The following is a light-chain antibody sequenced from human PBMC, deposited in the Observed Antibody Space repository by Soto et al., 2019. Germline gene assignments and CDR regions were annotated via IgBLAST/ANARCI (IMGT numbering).Light chain of an antibody. CDR1: SGHSSYA. J-gene: IGLJ1*01. V-gene: IGLV4-69*01. CDR2: LNSDGSH. CDR3: QTWGTALYV. Sequence: QPVLTQSPSASASLGASVKLTCTLSSGHSSYAIAWHQQQPEKGPRYLMKLNSDGSHSKGDGIPDRFSGSSSGAERYLTISSLQSEDEADYYCQTWGTALYVFGIGTKLTVL.